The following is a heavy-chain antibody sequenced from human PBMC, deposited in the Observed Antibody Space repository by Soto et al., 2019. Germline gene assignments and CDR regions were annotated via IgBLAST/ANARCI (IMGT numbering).Heavy chain of an antibody. Sequence: GGSLRLSCAASGLTFSSYVMHWVRQSPGKGLERVAVIWYDGSNKYYADSVKGRFTISRDNSKNTLYLQMNSLRAEDTAVYYCARGDPYDYVWGSYRPLFDYWGQGTLVTVSS. V-gene: IGHV3-33*01. D-gene: IGHD3-16*02. CDR3: ARGDPYDYVWGSYRPLFDY. CDR1: GLTFSSYV. J-gene: IGHJ4*02. CDR2: IWYDGSNK.